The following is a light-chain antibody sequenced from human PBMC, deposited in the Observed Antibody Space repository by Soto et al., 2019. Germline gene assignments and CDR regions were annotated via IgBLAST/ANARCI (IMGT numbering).Light chain of an antibody. CDR3: QQYSNWPGT. CDR2: GAS. CDR1: HSVSSN. V-gene: IGKV3-15*01. Sequence: EIVVTQSPATLSVSPGERATLSCRASHSVSSNLAWYQQKPGQAPRLLIYGASTRATGISARFSGSGSGTEFTLTISSLQSEDFAVYYCQQYSNWPGTFGQGTKVEIK. J-gene: IGKJ1*01.